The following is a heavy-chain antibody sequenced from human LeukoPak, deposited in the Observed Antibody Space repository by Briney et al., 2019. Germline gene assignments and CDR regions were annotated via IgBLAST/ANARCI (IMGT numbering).Heavy chain of an antibody. CDR1: GFTFSSYA. CDR3: ARDQVGATRVNWFDP. CDR2: ISGSGGST. V-gene: IGHV3-23*01. J-gene: IGHJ5*02. Sequence: GGSLRLSCAASGFTFSSYAMSWVRQAPGKGLEWVSAISGSGGSTYYADSVKGRFTISRDNSKNTLYLQMNSLRAEDTAVYYCARDQVGATRVNWFDPWGQGTLVTVSS. D-gene: IGHD1-26*01.